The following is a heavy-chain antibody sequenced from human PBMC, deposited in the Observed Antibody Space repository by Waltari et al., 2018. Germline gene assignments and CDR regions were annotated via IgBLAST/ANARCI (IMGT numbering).Heavy chain of an antibody. CDR3: ARGSGSGRYYYYGMDV. D-gene: IGHD3-10*01. J-gene: IGHJ6*02. CDR2: INHSGST. V-gene: IGHV4-34*01. CDR1: GGSFSGYY. Sequence: QVQLQQWGAGLLKPSETLSLTCAVYGGSFSGYYWRWIRQPPGKGLEWIGEINHSGSTNYNPSLKSRVTISVDTSKNQFSLKLSSVTAADTAVYYCARGSGSGRYYYYGMDVWGQGTTVTVSS.